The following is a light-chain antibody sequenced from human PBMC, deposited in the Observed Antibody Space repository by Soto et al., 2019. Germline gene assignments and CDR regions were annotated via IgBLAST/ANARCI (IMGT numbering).Light chain of an antibody. J-gene: IGKJ4*01. CDR2: GAS. V-gene: IGKV3-20*01. Sequence: EIVLTQSPGTLSLSPGERATLSCRASQSVSSNYLAWYQQKPGQAPRLLIYGASSRATGIPDRFSGSGSATDFTLTISRLEPEDFAVYYCQQYGTSPPLTLGGGTKVDIK. CDR1: QSVSSNY. CDR3: QQYGTSPPLT.